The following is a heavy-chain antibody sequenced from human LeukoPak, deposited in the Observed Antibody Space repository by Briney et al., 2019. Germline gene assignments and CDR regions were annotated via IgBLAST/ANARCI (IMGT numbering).Heavy chain of an antibody. CDR3: ARAMVRGVIASARDY. D-gene: IGHD3-10*01. V-gene: IGHV5-51*01. Sequence: GESLKISCKGSGYSFTSYWIGWGRQMPGKGLEWMGIIYPGDSDTRYSPSFQGQVTISADKSLSTAYLQWSSLKASGTAMYYCARAMVRGVIASARDYWGQGTLVTVSS. CDR2: IYPGDSDT. J-gene: IGHJ4*02. CDR1: GYSFTSYW.